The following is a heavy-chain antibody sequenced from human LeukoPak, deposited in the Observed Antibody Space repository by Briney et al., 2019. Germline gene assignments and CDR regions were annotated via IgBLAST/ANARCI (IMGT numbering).Heavy chain of an antibody. D-gene: IGHD7-27*01. CDR2: MSPNSGDT. Sequence: ASVKVSCKASGYTFTSYGISWVRQATGQGLEWMGWMSPNSGDTGYAQKFQGRVTMTSDSSISTAFMELSSLRSEDTAIYYCVRTPPNWGFDYWGQGTLVTVSS. V-gene: IGHV1-8*02. J-gene: IGHJ4*02. CDR1: GYTFTSYG. CDR3: VRTPPNWGFDY.